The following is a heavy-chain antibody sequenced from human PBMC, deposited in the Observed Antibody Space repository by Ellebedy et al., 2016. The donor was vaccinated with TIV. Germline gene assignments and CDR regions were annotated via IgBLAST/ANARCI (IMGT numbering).Heavy chain of an antibody. CDR3: AKRSPDSSSD. Sequence: GESLKISCAASGFTFSNYAMAWVRQAQGKGLEWVSGISGSGGSTYYADSVKGRFTISRDNSKNTLYLQMNSLRAEDTAVYYCAKRSPDSSSDWGQGTLVTVAS. CDR2: ISGSGGST. V-gene: IGHV3-23*01. J-gene: IGHJ4*02. D-gene: IGHD6-13*01. CDR1: GFTFSNYA.